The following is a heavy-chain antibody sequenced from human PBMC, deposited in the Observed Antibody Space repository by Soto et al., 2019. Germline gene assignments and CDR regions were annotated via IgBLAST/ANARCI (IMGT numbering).Heavy chain of an antibody. CDR1: GFTFSDYY. CDR2: ISGSGTYT. J-gene: IGHJ4*02. V-gene: IGHV3-11*06. D-gene: IGHD2-21*02. CDR3: VRGGSYCGGDCFDY. Sequence: QVQLVESGGGLVKPGGSLRISCAASGFTFSDYYMSWIRQAPGKGLEWVSYISGSGTYTNYGDSVKGRFTISRDNAKNSLYLQMNSLRAEDTAVYYWVRGGSYCGGDCFDYWGQGTLVTGSS.